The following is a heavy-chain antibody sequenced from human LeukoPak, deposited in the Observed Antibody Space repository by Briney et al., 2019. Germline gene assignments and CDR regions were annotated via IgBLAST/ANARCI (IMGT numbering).Heavy chain of an antibody. CDR2: IYYSGST. J-gene: IGHJ6*02. CDR1: GGSISSGGYY. V-gene: IGHV4-31*03. CDR3: ARRCPIAVADPYYYYGMDV. D-gene: IGHD6-19*01. Sequence: PSETLSLTCTVSGGSISSGGYYWSWIRQHPGKGLEWIGYIYYSGSTYYNPSLKSRVTISVDTSKNQFSLKLSSVTAADTAVYYCARRCPIAVADPYYYYGMDVWGQGTTVTVSS.